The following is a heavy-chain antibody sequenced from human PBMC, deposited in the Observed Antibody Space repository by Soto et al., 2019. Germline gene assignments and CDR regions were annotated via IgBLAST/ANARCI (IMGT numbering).Heavy chain of an antibody. CDR3: AREALRFCTSTSCSTDWFDP. J-gene: IGHJ5*02. V-gene: IGHV1-3*01. D-gene: IGHD2-2*01. CDR1: GYTFTSYA. Sequence: QVQLVQSGAEVKKPGASVKVSCKASGYTFTSYALDWVRQAPGQRLEWMGGINAGNGGTKYSQNFQGRVTITRDTSATTAYMELSSLRYEDTAVYYCAREALRFCTSTSCSTDWFDPWGQGTLVTVSS. CDR2: INAGNGGT.